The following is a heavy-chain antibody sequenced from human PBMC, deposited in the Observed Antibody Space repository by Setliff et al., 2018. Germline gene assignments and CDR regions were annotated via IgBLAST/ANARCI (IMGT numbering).Heavy chain of an antibody. Sequence: GSVKVSCKASGYTFTSYGVHWVRQAPGQRLEWMGWINAANGKTKYSQKFQGRVTITRDTSASTVYMELSRLRYEDTAIYYCASAEVVVAPWGQGTLVTVSS. J-gene: IGHJ4*02. D-gene: IGHD2-15*01. CDR1: GYTFTSYG. V-gene: IGHV1-3*01. CDR2: INAANGKT. CDR3: ASAEVVVAP.